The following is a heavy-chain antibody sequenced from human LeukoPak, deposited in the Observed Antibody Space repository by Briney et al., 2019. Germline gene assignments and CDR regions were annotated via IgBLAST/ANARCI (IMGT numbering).Heavy chain of an antibody. Sequence: GGSLRLSCAASGFTFSSYWMSWVRQAPGKGLEWVANIKQDGSKKYYVDSVKGRFTISRDNAKNSLYLQMNSLRAEDTAVYYCARYIVVVIAKTFYFDYWGQGTLVTVS. V-gene: IGHV3-7*01. D-gene: IGHD2-21*01. CDR1: GFTFSSYW. CDR3: ARYIVVVIAKTFYFDY. CDR2: IKQDGSKK. J-gene: IGHJ4*02.